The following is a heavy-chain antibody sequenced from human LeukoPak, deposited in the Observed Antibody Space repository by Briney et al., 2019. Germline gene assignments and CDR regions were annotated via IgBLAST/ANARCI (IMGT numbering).Heavy chain of an antibody. Sequence: SQTLSLTCGIAGDSVSSNRAGWNWVRQSPSGGLEWLGRTCYRSKWYNDYAVYVRSRITINADTSKNQFSLQLKSVTPEDTAVYYCASEDSSAWGYFDAWGQGTLVTVAS. V-gene: IGHV6-1*01. J-gene: IGHJ5*02. D-gene: IGHD6-19*01. CDR1: GDSVSSNRAG. CDR2: TCYRSKWYN. CDR3: ASEDSSAWGYFDA.